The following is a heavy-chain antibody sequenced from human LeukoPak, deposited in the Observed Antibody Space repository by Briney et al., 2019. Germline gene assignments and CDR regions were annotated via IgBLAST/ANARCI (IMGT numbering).Heavy chain of an antibody. V-gene: IGHV1-2*02. Sequence: VASVKVSCKASGYTFTSYYMHWVRQAPGEGLEWMGWINPNSGGTNYAQKFQGRVTMTRDTSISTAYMELSRLRSDDTAVYYCASAWAVGAPTDYWGQGTLVTVSS. CDR2: INPNSGGT. CDR1: GYTFTSYY. J-gene: IGHJ4*02. CDR3: ASAWAVGAPTDY. D-gene: IGHD1-26*01.